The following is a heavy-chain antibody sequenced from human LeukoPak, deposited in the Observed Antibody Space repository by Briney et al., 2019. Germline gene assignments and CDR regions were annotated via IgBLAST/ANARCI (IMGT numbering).Heavy chain of an antibody. CDR2: FDPEDGET. Sequence: ASVKVSCKVSGYTLTELSMHWVRQAPGKGLEWMGGFDPEDGETIYAQKFQGRVTITTDESTSTAYMELSSLRSEDTAVYYCARDNPRYSSGWYYFDYWGQGTLVTVSS. V-gene: IGHV1-24*01. CDR3: ARDNPRYSSGWYYFDY. D-gene: IGHD6-19*01. CDR1: GYTLTELS. J-gene: IGHJ4*02.